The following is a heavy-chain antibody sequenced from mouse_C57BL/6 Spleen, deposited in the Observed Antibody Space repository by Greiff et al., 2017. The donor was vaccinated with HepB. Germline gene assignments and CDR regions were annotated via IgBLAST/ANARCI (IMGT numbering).Heavy chain of an antibody. CDR3: ARDSNYYGSS. V-gene: IGHV3-6*01. Sequence: VQLKESGPGLVKPSQSLSLTCSVTGYSITSGYYWNWIRQFPGNKLEWMGYISYDGSNNYNPSLKNRISITRDTSKNQFFLKLNSVTTEDTATYYCARDSNYYGSSWGQGTTLTVSS. CDR2: ISYDGSN. D-gene: IGHD1-1*01. CDR1: GYSITSGYY. J-gene: IGHJ2*01.